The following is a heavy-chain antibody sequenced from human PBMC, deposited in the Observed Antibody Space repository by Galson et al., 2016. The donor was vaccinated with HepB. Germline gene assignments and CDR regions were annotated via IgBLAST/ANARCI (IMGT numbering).Heavy chain of an antibody. V-gene: IGHV3-7*03. Sequence: SLRLSCAASEFTFSNHWMTWVRQAPGKGLEWVANIKQDGGEKYYVDSVKGRFTISRDNAKNSLYLQMSNLRAEDTAVYYCARGAGAGYWGQGTLVTVSS. J-gene: IGHJ4*02. CDR2: IKQDGGEK. CDR3: ARGAGAGY. CDR1: EFTFSNHW. D-gene: IGHD3-10*01.